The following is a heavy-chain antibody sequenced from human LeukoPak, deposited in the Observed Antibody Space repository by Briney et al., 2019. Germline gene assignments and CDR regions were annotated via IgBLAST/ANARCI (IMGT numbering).Heavy chain of an antibody. Sequence: PSETLSLTCTVSGGSISSYYWSWIRQPPGKGLEWIGYISNSESTNYKPSLKSRVTISVDTSKNQFSLKLTSVTAVDTAVYYCARVGRGDYVWGSYSFDYWGQRTLVTVSS. V-gene: IGHV4-59*01. D-gene: IGHD3-16*01. CDR1: GGSISSYY. CDR3: ARVGRGDYVWGSYSFDY. J-gene: IGHJ4*02. CDR2: ISNSEST.